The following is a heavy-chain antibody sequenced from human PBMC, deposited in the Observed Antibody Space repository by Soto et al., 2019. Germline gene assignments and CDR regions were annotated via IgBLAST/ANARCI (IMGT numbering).Heavy chain of an antibody. CDR1: GFTFSNQW. D-gene: IGHD2-15*01. CDR3: VRDAAWSFDF. J-gene: IGHJ4*02. Sequence: EMQLVESGGGLVQPGGSLRLSCAASGFTFSNQWMSWVRQAPGTGLEWVAKVNEDGSQESYLDSVKGRFIISRDNARNSLYLQMDGLRAEETAVYHCVRDAAWSFDFWGQGTLVTVSS. V-gene: IGHV3-7*01. CDR2: VNEDGSQE.